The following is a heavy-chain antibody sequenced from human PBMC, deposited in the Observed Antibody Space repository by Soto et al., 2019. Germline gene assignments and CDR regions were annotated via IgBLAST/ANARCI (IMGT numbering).Heavy chain of an antibody. Sequence: SETLSLTCAVYGGSFSGYYWSWIRQPPGKGLEWIGEINHSGSTNYNPSLKSRVTISVDTSKNQFSLKLSSVTAADTAVYYCARCPMFGVVIIYYYYYGMDVWGQGTTVTVSS. CDR3: ARCPMFGVVIIYYYYYGMDV. D-gene: IGHD3-3*01. CDR2: INHSGST. CDR1: GGSFSGYY. V-gene: IGHV4-34*01. J-gene: IGHJ6*02.